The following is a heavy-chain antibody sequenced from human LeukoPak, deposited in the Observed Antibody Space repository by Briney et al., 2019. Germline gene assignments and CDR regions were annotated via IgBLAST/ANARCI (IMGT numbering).Heavy chain of an antibody. Sequence: SGPTLVNPTQTLTLTCTFSGFSLSTSGVGVGWIRQPPGKALEWLALIYWNDVKRYSPSLKSRLTITKDTSKNQVVLTMTYMDPVDTATYYCARHYYLRGEDSYYMDVWGKGTAVTISS. CDR1: GFSLSTSGVG. V-gene: IGHV2-5*01. D-gene: IGHD3-10*01. CDR3: ARHYYLRGEDSYYMDV. CDR2: IYWNDVK. J-gene: IGHJ6*03.